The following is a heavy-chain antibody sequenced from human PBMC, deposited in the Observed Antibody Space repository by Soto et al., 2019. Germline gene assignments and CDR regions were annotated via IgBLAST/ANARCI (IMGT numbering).Heavy chain of an antibody. CDR2: ISGSGDST. J-gene: IGHJ5*02. CDR1: GFTFSTYA. Sequence: GGSLRLSCAASGFTFSTYAMSWVRQASGKGLEWVSAISGSGDSTYYADSVKGRFTISRDNSKNTLYLQMNNLRAEDTAVYYCARLNDYGGPGIGFDPWGQGTLVTVSS. D-gene: IGHD4-17*01. V-gene: IGHV3-23*01. CDR3: ARLNDYGGPGIGFDP.